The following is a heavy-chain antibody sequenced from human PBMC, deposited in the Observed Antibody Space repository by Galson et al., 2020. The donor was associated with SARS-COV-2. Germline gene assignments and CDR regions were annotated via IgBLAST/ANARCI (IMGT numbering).Heavy chain of an antibody. CDR1: GDSITKYY. J-gene: IGHJ4*02. CDR3: AKDPDYGGSSV. D-gene: IGHD4-17*01. Sequence: SETLSLTCSVSGDSITKYYWSWIRQPPGRGLEWIGSIYYSGSTNYNPSLRSRVTMSINMSKNQFSLKLTSVTAADTAMYFCAKDPDYGGSSVWGQGTLVTVSS. V-gene: IGHV4-59*01. CDR2: IYYSGST.